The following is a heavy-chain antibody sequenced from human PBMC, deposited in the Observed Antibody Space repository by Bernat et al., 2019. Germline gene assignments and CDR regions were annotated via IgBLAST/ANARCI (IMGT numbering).Heavy chain of an antibody. CDR3: ARDSGYCTNGVCYMTYYFDY. D-gene: IGHD2-8*01. CDR2: ISYDGSNK. Sequence: VQLLESGGGLEQPGGSLRLSCAASGFTFSSYAMHWVRQAPGKGLEWVAVISYDGSNKYYADSVKGRFTISRDNSKNTLYLQMNSLRAEDTAVYYCARDSGYCTNGVCYMTYYFDYWGQGTLVTVSS. V-gene: IGHV3-30-3*01. J-gene: IGHJ4*02. CDR1: GFTFSSYA.